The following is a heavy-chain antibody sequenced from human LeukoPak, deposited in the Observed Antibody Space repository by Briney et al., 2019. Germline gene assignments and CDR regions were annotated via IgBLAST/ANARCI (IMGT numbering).Heavy chain of an antibody. Sequence: SETLSLTCSVSGDSVSSGISYWSWNRQPPGEGLEWIAYISDSGGSDYNPSLRGRVTISLDTSKNQFSLRLTSVTAADTAVYYCARGRSLYFDYWGQGTLVTVSS. CDR1: GDSVSSGISY. CDR2: ISDSGGS. V-gene: IGHV4-61*01. J-gene: IGHJ4*02. CDR3: ARGRSLYFDY.